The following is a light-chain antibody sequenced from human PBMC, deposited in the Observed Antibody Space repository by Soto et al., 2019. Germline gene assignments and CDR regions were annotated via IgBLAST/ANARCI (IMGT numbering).Light chain of an antibody. Sequence: DTQMTQSPSTLSAPLGDDGTIXXRARQSISSWLAWYQQKPGKAPKLXIYDASSLESGVPSRFSGSGSGTEFTLTISSLQPDDFATYYCQQYNSYPLTFGEGTKVDIK. CDR1: QSISSW. CDR3: QQYNSYPLT. J-gene: IGKJ4*02. V-gene: IGKV1-5*01. CDR2: DAS.